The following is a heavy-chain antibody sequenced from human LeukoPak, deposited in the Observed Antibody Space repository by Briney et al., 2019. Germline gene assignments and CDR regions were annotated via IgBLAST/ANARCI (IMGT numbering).Heavy chain of an antibody. CDR2: ISYYGSDK. V-gene: IGHV3-30*18. CDR1: GFTFSSYG. Sequence: GGSLRLSCAASGFTFSSYGMHWVRQAPGKGLEWVAVISYYGSDKSYADSVKGRFTISRDNSKNTLFLQMNSLRAEDTAVYYCAKDTSSWCNWFDPWGQGTLVTVSS. CDR3: AKDTSSWCNWFDP. J-gene: IGHJ5*02. D-gene: IGHD6-13*01.